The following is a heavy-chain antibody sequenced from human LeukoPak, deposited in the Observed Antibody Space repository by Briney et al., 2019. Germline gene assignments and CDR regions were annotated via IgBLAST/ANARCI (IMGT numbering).Heavy chain of an antibody. CDR1: GGSFSGYY. Sequence: PSETLSLTCAVYGGSFSGYYWSWIRQPPGKGLEWIGEINHSGSTNYNPSLKSRVTISVDTSKNQFSLKLSSVTAADTAVYYCARGLPTNDYGDYRNWFDPWGQGTLVTVSS. CDR2: INHSGST. J-gene: IGHJ5*02. CDR3: ARGLPTNDYGDYRNWFDP. V-gene: IGHV4-34*01. D-gene: IGHD4-17*01.